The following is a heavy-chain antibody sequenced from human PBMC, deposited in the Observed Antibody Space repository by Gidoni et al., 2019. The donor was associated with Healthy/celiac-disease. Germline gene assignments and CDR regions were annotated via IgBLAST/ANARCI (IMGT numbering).Heavy chain of an antibody. V-gene: IGHV3-48*03. CDR2: ISSSGSTI. CDR1: GFPFSSYE. Sequence: EVQLVESGGGLVQPGGSLRLSCAASGFPFSSYEMNWVRQAPGKGLEWVSYISSSGSTIYYADSVKGRFTISRDNAKNSLYLKMNSLRAEDTAVYYCARAGTTIGRAFDYWGQGTLVTVSS. D-gene: IGHD4-17*01. CDR3: ARAGTTIGRAFDY. J-gene: IGHJ4*02.